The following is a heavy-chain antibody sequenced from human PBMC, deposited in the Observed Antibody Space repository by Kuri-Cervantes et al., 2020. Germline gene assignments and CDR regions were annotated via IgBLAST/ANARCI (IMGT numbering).Heavy chain of an antibody. J-gene: IGHJ6*02. D-gene: IGHD3-22*01. CDR3: ARAQGGLFFPYYGMDV. CDR2: INPNSGGT. Sequence: ASVKVSCKASGGTFSSYAISWVRQAPGQGLEWMGGINPNSGGTNYAQKFQGWVTMTRDTSISTAYMELSRLRSDDTAVYYCARAQGGLFFPYYGMDVWGQETTVTVSS. V-gene: IGHV1-2*04. CDR1: GGTFSSYA.